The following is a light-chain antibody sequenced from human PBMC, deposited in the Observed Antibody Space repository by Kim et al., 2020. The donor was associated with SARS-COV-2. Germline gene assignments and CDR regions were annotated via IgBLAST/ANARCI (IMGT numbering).Light chain of an antibody. CDR3: QIWDGDSYV. J-gene: IGLJ1*01. Sequence: SYELTQPLSVSVAPGETARITCGENNIGSKSLHWYQQKPGQAPVLIIYRDTVRPSGIPARFSGSGITATLTISGVQAGDEADYYCQIWDGDSYVFGTGTKVTVL. CDR1: NIGSKS. V-gene: IGLV3-9*01. CDR2: RDT.